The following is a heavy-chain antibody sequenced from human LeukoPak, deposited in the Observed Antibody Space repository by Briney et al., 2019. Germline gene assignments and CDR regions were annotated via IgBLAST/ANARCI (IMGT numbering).Heavy chain of an antibody. CDR2: INHSGST. V-gene: IGHV4-34*01. Sequence: SETLSLTCAVYGGSFSGYYWSWIRQPPGKGLEWIGEINHSGSTNYNPSLKSRVTISVDTSKNQSSLKLSSVTAADTAVYYCARPRYSGSYSGVYNWFDPWGQGTLVTVSS. CDR3: ARPRYSGSYSGVYNWFDP. J-gene: IGHJ5*02. CDR1: GGSFSGYY. D-gene: IGHD1-26*01.